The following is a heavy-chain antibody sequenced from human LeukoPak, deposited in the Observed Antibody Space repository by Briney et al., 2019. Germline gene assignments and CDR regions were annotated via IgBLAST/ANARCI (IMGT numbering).Heavy chain of an antibody. CDR3: ARHYPPFYYDSSVPDY. V-gene: IGHV5-51*01. CDR2: IYPGDSDT. Sequence: GESLKISCKGSGYSFTSYWIGWVRQMPGKGLEWMGIIYPGDSDTRYSPSFQGQVTISADKSISTAYLQWSSLKASDTAMYYCARHYPPFYYDSSVPDYWGQGTLVTVSS. J-gene: IGHJ4*02. D-gene: IGHD3-22*01. CDR1: GYSFTSYW.